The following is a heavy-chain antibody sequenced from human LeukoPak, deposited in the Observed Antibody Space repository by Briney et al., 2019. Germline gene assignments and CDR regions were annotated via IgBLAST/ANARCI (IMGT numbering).Heavy chain of an antibody. Sequence: QPGGSLRLSCVASGFTVRSNYMSWVRQAPGRGLEWVSVVYSGGTTYYADSVKGRFTISRDNSKNTLYLQMNSLRAEDTAVYYCARVKVAVAGIGWFDPWGQGSLVTVSS. CDR3: ARVKVAVAGIGWFDP. CDR2: VYSGGTT. V-gene: IGHV3-53*01. D-gene: IGHD6-13*01. CDR1: GFTVRSNY. J-gene: IGHJ5*02.